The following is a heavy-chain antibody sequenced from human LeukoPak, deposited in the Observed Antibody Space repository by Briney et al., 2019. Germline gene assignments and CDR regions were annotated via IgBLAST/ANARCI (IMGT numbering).Heavy chain of an antibody. V-gene: IGHV3-11*01. CDR1: GFTFSDYY. J-gene: IGHJ4*02. CDR2: ISSSGSTI. CDR3: ARGNRGYDFWSGYIPEYYFDY. Sequence: GGSLRLSCAASGFTFSDYYMSWIRQAPGKGLEWASYISSSGSTIYYADSVKGRFTISRDNAKNSLYLQMNSLRAEDTAVYYCARGNRGYDFWSGYIPEYYFDYWGQGTLVTVSS. D-gene: IGHD3-3*01.